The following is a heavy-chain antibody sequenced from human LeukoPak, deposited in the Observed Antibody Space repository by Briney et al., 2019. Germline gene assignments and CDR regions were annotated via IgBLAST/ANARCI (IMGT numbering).Heavy chain of an antibody. V-gene: IGHV3-66*01. CDR2: IYSGGST. D-gene: IGHD3-22*01. CDR3: ARVGDSSGRTPRWYFDY. CDR1: GFTFGDYA. J-gene: IGHJ4*02. Sequence: PGRSLRPSCTASGFTFGDYAMSWVRQAPGKGLEWVSVIYSGGSTYYADSVKGRFTISRDNSKNTLYLQMNSLRAEDTAVYYCARVGDSSGRTPRWYFDYWGQGTLVTVSS.